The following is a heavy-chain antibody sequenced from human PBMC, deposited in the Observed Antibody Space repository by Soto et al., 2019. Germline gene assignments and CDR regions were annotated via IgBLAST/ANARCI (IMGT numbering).Heavy chain of an antibody. D-gene: IGHD5-12*01. Sequence: QVQLVESGGGVVQPGRSLRLSCAASGFTFSSYGMHWVRQAPGKGLEWVAVISYDGSNKYYADSVKGRFTISRDNSKNTLYLQMNSLRAEDTAVYYCAKDRYSGYDFSVSADYWGQGTLVTVSS. J-gene: IGHJ4*02. CDR1: GFTFSSYG. V-gene: IGHV3-30*18. CDR3: AKDRYSGYDFSVSADY. CDR2: ISYDGSNK.